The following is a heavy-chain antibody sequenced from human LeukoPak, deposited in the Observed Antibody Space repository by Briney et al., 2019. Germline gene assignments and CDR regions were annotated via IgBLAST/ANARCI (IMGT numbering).Heavy chain of an antibody. D-gene: IGHD4-11*01. J-gene: IGHJ4*02. V-gene: IGHV3-23*01. Sequence: GGSLRLSCTAHGVTFIIDAMDWVRQAPGKGLEWVSGIGAGGTFTYYADSVKGRFTIFRDNSRNTLYLQMNSLRADDTAVYYCAKDLVYTTYGYYFDYWGQGTLVTVSS. CDR3: AKDLVYTTYGYYFDY. CDR2: IGAGGTFT. CDR1: GVTFIIDA.